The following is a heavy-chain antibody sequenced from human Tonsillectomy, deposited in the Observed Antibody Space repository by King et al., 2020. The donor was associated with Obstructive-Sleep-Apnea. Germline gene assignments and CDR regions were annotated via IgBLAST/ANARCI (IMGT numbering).Heavy chain of an antibody. CDR2: GFYMGRS. J-gene: IGHJ4*02. CDR1: CGSVSSSSSS. CDR3: ARGYYDSTGYYPPFDA. V-gene: IGHV4-39*07. Sequence: QLQESGPGLVKPSETLSLTCTVSCGSVSSSSSSWGWLRQPPGKGLDCIGSGFYMGRSYFNPSPKRRVSISVDPSKNHVSLKLSSVTAADTAVYYCARGYYDSTGYYPPFDAWGQGTLVTVSP. D-gene: IGHD3-22*01.